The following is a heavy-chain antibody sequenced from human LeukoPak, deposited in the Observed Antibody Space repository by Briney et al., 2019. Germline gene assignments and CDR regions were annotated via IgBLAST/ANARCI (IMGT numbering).Heavy chain of an antibody. CDR2: FDPEDGET. Sequence: ASMKVSCKVSGYTLTELSMHWVRQAPGKGLEWMGGFDPEDGETIYAQKFQGRVTMTEDTSTDTAYMELSSLRSEDTAVYYCATDSPRYNSFDPWGQGTLVTVSS. CDR3: ATDSPRYNSFDP. J-gene: IGHJ5*02. V-gene: IGHV1-24*01. CDR1: GYTLTELS.